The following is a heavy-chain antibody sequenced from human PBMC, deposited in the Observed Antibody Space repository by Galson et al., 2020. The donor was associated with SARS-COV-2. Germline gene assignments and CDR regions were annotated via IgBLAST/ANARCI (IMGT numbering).Heavy chain of an antibody. CDR3: ARDGGRNSNSWFSYGAFDV. Sequence: GESLKISCEASGFTFSSYSMNWVRQAPGKGLEWVSYIRSSSSTIYYADSVKGRITISRDNAKNSLYLQMSGLRDEDTAVYYCARDGGRNSNSWFSYGAFDVWGPGTVVTVSS. V-gene: IGHV3-48*02. CDR1: GFTFSSYS. CDR2: IRSSSSTI. J-gene: IGHJ3*01. D-gene: IGHD6-13*01.